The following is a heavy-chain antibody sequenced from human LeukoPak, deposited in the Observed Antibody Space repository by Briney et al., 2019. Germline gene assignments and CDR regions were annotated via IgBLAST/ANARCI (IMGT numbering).Heavy chain of an antibody. CDR1: GGSISSYY. CDR3: ARAYDFWFFDP. D-gene: IGHD3-3*01. J-gene: IGHJ5*02. Sequence: KPSETLSLTCTVSGGSISSYYWSWIRQPPGKGLEWIGYIYYSGSTNYNPSLKSRVTISVDTSKNQFSLKLSSVTAADTAVYYCARAYDFWFFDPWGQGTLVTVSS. CDR2: IYYSGST. V-gene: IGHV4-59*01.